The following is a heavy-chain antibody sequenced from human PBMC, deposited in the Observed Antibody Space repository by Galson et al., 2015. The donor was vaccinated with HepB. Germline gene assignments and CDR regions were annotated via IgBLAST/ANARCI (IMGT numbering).Heavy chain of an antibody. CDR3: AKDRSGNWVGIAVAGSFWSGMAA. V-gene: IGHV3-30*18. CDR2: ISYDGSNK. J-gene: IGHJ6*02. Sequence: SLRLSCAASGFTFNSYGMHWVRQAPGKGLEWVAVISYDGSNKYYADSVKGRFTISRDNSKNTLYLQMNSLRAEDTAVYYCAKDRSGNWVGIAVAGSFWSGMAAWATGPRSPSP. CDR1: GFTFNSYG. D-gene: IGHD6-19*01.